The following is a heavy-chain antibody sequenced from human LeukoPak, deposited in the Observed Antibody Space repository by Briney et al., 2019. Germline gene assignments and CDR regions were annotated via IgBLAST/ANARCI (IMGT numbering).Heavy chain of an antibody. D-gene: IGHD3-16*01. CDR3: ARSPFGGVDY. V-gene: IGHV4-4*02. CDR1: GGSISSTNW. CDR2: MYYSGST. Sequence: PSETLSLTCAVSGGSISSTNWWTWVRQPPGKGLEWIGEMYYSGSTNSNPSLKSRVTISVDKPKNQFSLKMSSVTAADTAVYYCARSPFGGVDYWGQGTLVTVSS. J-gene: IGHJ4*02.